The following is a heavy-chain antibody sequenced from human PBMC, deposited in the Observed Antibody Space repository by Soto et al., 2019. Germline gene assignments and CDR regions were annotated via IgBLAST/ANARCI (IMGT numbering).Heavy chain of an antibody. D-gene: IGHD2-15*01. CDR2: IIPIFSTP. Sequence: QVQLVQSGAEVKKPGSSVTVSCKASGGTFGNSAISWVRQAPGQGLEWMGGIIPIFSTPDYAQKFQGRVTITADESTTTAYMELTSLKSEDTAVYYCARDKDRQQLGGNYYYGIDVWGQGTPVTVSS. CDR1: GGTFGNSA. V-gene: IGHV1-69*12. J-gene: IGHJ6*02. CDR3: ARDKDRQQLGGNYYYGIDV.